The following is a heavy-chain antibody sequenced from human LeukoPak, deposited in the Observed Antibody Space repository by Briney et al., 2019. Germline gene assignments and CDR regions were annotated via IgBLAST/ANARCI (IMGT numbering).Heavy chain of an antibody. Sequence: TGGSLRLSCAASGFTFSSYSMNWVRQAPGKGLEWVSSISSSSSYIYYADSVKGRFTISRDNAKNSLYLQMNSLRAGDTAVYYCARGKAVAGTSDYWGQGTLVTVSS. CDR2: ISSSSSYI. CDR3: ARGKAVAGTSDY. J-gene: IGHJ4*02. D-gene: IGHD6-19*01. V-gene: IGHV3-21*01. CDR1: GFTFSSYS.